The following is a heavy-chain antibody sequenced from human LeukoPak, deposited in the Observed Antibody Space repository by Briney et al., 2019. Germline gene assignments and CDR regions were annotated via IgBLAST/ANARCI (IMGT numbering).Heavy chain of an antibody. Sequence: GGSLRLSCAASGFTFSSYGMHWVRQAPGKGLEWVAVISYDGSNKYYADSVKGRFTISRDNSKNTLYLQMNSLRAEDTAVYYCANMDSSGWYYFDYWGQGTLVTVSS. CDR3: ANMDSSGWYYFDY. CDR2: ISYDGSNK. V-gene: IGHV3-30*18. D-gene: IGHD6-19*01. CDR1: GFTFSSYG. J-gene: IGHJ4*02.